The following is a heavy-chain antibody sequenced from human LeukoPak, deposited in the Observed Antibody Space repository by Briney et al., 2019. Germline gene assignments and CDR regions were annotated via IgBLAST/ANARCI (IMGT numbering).Heavy chain of an antibody. J-gene: IGHJ4*02. CDR1: GFTFSSYA. CDR2: ISGSGGST. Sequence: PGGSLRLSCAASGFTFSSYAMSWVRQVPGKGLEWVSAISGSGGSTYYADSVKGRFTISRDNSKNTLYLQMNSLRAEDTAVHYCAKDQGYCSSTSCSGPLFGYWVSRGPLFDYWGQGTLVTVSS. CDR3: AKDQGYCSSTSCSGPLFGYWVSRGPLFDY. D-gene: IGHD2-2*01. V-gene: IGHV3-23*01.